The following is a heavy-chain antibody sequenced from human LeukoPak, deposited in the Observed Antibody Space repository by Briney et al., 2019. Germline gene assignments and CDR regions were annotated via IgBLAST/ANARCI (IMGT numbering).Heavy chain of an antibody. CDR1: GFTFSDYS. J-gene: IGHJ4*02. V-gene: IGHV3-11*04. CDR3: ARESKVFGVGYFDY. D-gene: IGHD3-3*01. CDR2: ISSDGSSI. Sequence: SGGSLRLSCAASGFTFSDYSMTWIRQAPGKGLEWVSYISSDGSSIQYADSVKGRFTISRDNAKNSLYLQMNSLRAEDTAVYYCARESKVFGVGYFDYWGQGTLVTVSS.